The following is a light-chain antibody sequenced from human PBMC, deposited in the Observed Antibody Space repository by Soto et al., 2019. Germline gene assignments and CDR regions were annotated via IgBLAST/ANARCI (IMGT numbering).Light chain of an antibody. Sequence: ESVVTQSPATLSLSPGERATLSCRASQSVSSYLAWYQQKPGQAHRLHISDASNMATCIPARFSGSGSGTDCTRTISSLEPEDCAVYYCQLRSNGPQTLTFGGGTKVEIK. V-gene: IGKV3-11*01. CDR3: QLRSNGPQTLT. CDR1: QSVSSY. J-gene: IGKJ4*01. CDR2: DAS.